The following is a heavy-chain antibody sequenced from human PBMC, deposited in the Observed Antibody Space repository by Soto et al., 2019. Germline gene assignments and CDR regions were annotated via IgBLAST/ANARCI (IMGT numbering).Heavy chain of an antibody. J-gene: IGHJ4*02. D-gene: IGHD3-10*01. CDR3: AKSDMVRGVIITYYFDY. CDR2: ISYDGSNK. Sequence: PGWSLRLSCAASGFTFSSYGMHLVRQAPGKGLEWVAVISYDGSNKYYADSVKGRFTISRDNSKNTLYLQMNSLRAEDTAVYYCAKSDMVRGVIITYYFDYWGQGTMVTVS. CDR1: GFTFSSYG. V-gene: IGHV3-30*18.